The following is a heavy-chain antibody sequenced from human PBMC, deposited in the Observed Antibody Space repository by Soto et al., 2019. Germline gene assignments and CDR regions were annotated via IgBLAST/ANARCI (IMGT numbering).Heavy chain of an antibody. J-gene: IGHJ4*02. CDR1: GYTFISYG. CDR2: ISAYNGKT. V-gene: IGHV1-18*01. Sequence: QVQLVQSGAEVKKTGASVEVSCKASGYTFISYGISWVRQAPGQGLEWMGWISAYNGKTNYAQKFQGRVTMTTDTSTISAYRDVMSLSSLDTAVYSCARAGFSTSRLGPLAPGVQGVEIGNWGQGTLVTVSS. D-gene: IGHD6-13*01. CDR3: ARAGFSTSRLGPLAPGVQGVEIGN.